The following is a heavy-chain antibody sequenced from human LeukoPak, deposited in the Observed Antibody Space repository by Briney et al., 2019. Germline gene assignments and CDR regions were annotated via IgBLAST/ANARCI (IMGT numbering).Heavy chain of an antibody. CDR2: INPSGGST. Sequence: GASVKVSCKASGYTFTSYYLHWVRQASGQGLEWMGIINPSGGSTSNAQKFQGRVTLTRDTSTSTVYMELSSLRSEDTAVYYCARVSGYDNGFDYWGQGTLVTVSS. CDR1: GYTFTSYY. J-gene: IGHJ4*02. CDR3: ARVSGYDNGFDY. D-gene: IGHD5-12*01. V-gene: IGHV1-46*01.